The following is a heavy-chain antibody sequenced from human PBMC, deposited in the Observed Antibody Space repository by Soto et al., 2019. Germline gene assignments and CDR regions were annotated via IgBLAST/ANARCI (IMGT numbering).Heavy chain of an antibody. Sequence: CAASGFSFSISPMHWVRQAPGKGPEWVALISYDGTTKFYADSVKGRFTISRDNSKSTLYLQVDSLRPEDAAVYYCARDPKTSGGQHWAFNYFDYWGQGTLVTVSS. CDR3: ARDPKTSGGQHWAFNYFDY. V-gene: IGHV3-30-3*01. D-gene: IGHD7-27*01. J-gene: IGHJ4*02. CDR1: GFSFSISP. CDR2: ISYDGTTK.